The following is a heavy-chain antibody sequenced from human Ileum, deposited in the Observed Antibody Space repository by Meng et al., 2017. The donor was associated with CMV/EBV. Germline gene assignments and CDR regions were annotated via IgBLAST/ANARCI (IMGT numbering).Heavy chain of an antibody. D-gene: IGHD2-2*01. J-gene: IGHJ3*01. Sequence: GGSLRLSCAASGFTFENYGMSWVRQAPGRGLEWVSGINWHGGSPDYADSVKGRFTISRDNAKSSLYLQMNSLRAEDTALYHCARFLGYCSSSSCYYDGFDLWGQGTRVTVSS. CDR3: ARFLGYCSSSSCYYDGFDL. CDR1: GFTFENYG. V-gene: IGHV3-20*01. CDR2: INWHGGSP.